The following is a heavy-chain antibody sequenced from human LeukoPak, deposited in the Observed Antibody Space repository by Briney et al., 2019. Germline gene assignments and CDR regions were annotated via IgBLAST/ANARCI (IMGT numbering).Heavy chain of an antibody. CDR3: ARVALGDKYYDFWSGYYELDY. Sequence: GGSLRLSCAASGFTFSSYWMSWVRQAPGKGLEWVANIKQDGSEKYYVDSVKGRFTISRDNAKNSLYLQMNSLRAEDTAVYYCARVALGDKYYDFWSGYYELDYWGQGTLVTVSS. D-gene: IGHD3-3*01. V-gene: IGHV3-7*01. J-gene: IGHJ4*02. CDR1: GFTFSSYW. CDR2: IKQDGSEK.